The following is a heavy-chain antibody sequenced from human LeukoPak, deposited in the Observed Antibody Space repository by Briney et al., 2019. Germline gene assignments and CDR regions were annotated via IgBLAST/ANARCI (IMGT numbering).Heavy chain of an antibody. J-gene: IGHJ4*02. CDR1: GGSISSYY. D-gene: IGHD6-19*01. V-gene: IGHV4-59*01. CDR2: IYYSGST. Sequence: SQTLSLTCTVSGGSISSYYWIWIRQPPGKGLEWIGYIYYSGSTNYNPSLKSRVTISVDTSKNQFSLKLSSVTAADTAVYYCARVRGSGWVDYWGQGTLVTVSS. CDR3: ARVRGSGWVDY.